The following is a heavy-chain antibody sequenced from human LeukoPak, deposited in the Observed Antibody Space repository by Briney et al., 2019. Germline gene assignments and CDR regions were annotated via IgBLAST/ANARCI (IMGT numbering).Heavy chain of an antibody. D-gene: IGHD3-22*01. CDR1: GYTFTGYC. CDR3: ARDGSSGYDAFDI. Sequence: GASVKVSCNASGYTFTGYCMHWVRQAPGQGLEWMGWINPNSGGTNYAQKFQGRVTMTRDTSISTAYMELSRLRSDDTAVYYCARDGSSGYDAFDIWGQGTMVTVSS. CDR2: INPNSGGT. V-gene: IGHV1-2*02. J-gene: IGHJ3*02.